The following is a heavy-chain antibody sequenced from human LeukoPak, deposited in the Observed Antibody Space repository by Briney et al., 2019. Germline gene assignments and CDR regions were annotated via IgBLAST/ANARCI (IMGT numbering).Heavy chain of an antibody. Sequence: GGSLRLSCAASGFTFSSYWMHWVRQAPGKGLVWVSRINSDGSSTSYADSVKGRFTISRDNAKNTLYLQMNSLRAEDTAVYYCASGPHDYGDYFFDWYFDLWGRGTLVTASS. CDR3: ASGPHDYGDYFFDWYFDL. J-gene: IGHJ2*01. V-gene: IGHV3-74*01. CDR1: GFTFSSYW. D-gene: IGHD4-17*01. CDR2: INSDGSST.